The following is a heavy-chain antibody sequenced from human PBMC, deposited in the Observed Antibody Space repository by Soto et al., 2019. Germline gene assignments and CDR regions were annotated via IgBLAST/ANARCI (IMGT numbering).Heavy chain of an antibody. D-gene: IGHD5-12*01. V-gene: IGHV4-31*03. CDR1: GDSISSEGYY. CDR2: IYYSGIT. CDR3: ASLHSGYDWESFDY. Sequence: QVRLQESGPGLLKPSQTLSLTCSVSGDSISSEGYYWSWIRQHPGKGLEWIGYIYYSGITYYKSSLKSRVALSLDTSKTQFSLILTSVTAADTAVYYCASLHSGYDWESFDYWGQGIPVTVSS. J-gene: IGHJ4*02.